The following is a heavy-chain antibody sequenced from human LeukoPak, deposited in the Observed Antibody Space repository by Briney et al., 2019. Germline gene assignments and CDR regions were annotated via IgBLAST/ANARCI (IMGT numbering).Heavy chain of an antibody. D-gene: IGHD3-10*01. V-gene: IGHV3-15*01. CDR1: GFSISNDW. CDR2: VKSRSAGETT. J-gene: IGHJ4*02. CDR3: TLIQGWGSGSYYRDF. Sequence: GGSLRLSCAASGFSISNDWMSWVRQAPGKGLEWVARVKSRSAGETTDYAAPVKGRFTISRDDSKNTLYLQMNSMKTEDTAVYYCTLIQGWGSGSYYRDFWGQGTLVTVSS.